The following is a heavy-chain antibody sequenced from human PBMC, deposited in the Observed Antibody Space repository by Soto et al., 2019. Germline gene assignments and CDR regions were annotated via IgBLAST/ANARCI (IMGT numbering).Heavy chain of an antibody. CDR1: GFPFSSYS. J-gene: IGHJ4*02. CDR2: ISSSSSTI. CDR3: ARQLDY. V-gene: IGHV3-48*01. Sequence: PGGSVRLSCSASGFPFSSYSMNWVRPAPGKGLEWVSYISSSSSTIYYTDSVKGRFTVSRDISKNTMYLQMNSLRAEDTAVYYCARQLDYWGQGTRVTVSS.